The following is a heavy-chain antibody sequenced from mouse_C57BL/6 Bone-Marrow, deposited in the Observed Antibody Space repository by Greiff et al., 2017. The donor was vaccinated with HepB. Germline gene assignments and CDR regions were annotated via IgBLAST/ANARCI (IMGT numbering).Heavy chain of an antibody. J-gene: IGHJ4*01. CDR3: ARAMITTGYYYAMDY. D-gene: IGHD2-4*01. V-gene: IGHV1-64*01. CDR2: IHPNSGST. CDR1: GYTFTSYW. Sequence: VQLQQSGAELVKPGASVKLSCKASGYTFTSYWMHWVKQRPGQGLEWIGMIHPNSGSTNYNEKFKSKATLTVDKSSSTAYMQLSSLTSEDSAVYYCARAMITTGYYYAMDYWGQGTSVTVSS.